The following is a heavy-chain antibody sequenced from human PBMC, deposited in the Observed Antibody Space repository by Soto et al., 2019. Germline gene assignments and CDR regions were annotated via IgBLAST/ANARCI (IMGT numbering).Heavy chain of an antibody. CDR3: ARRYGGKRGYFDY. CDR1: GGSISSYY. V-gene: IGHV4-59*01. Sequence: QVQLQESGPGLVKPSETLSLTCTVSGGSISSYYWSWIRQPPGKGLEWIGYIYYSGSTNYNPSLNSRVPTSVDTSETQFSLELSPVTTADPAVSYCARRYGGKRGYFDYWGQGTLVTVSS. J-gene: IGHJ4*02. D-gene: IGHD4-17*01. CDR2: IYYSGST.